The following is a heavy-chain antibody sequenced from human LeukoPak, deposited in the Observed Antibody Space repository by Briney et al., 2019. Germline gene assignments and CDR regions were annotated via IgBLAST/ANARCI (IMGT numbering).Heavy chain of an antibody. CDR3: ARTPQKHCSSTTCYPDY. CDR1: GFTFTNYA. Sequence: GGSLRLSCVASGFTFTNYAMSWVRLAPGTGLKGFSTISGSGDTTYYADSVRGRFTVSRDNSKNTLYLQMNSLRAENTAVYYCARTPQKHCSSTTCYPDYWGQGTLVTVSS. D-gene: IGHD2-2*01. CDR2: ISGSGDTT. V-gene: IGHV3-23*01. J-gene: IGHJ4*02.